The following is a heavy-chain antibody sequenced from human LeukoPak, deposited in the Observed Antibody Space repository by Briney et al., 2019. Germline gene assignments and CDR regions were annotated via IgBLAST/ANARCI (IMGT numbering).Heavy chain of an antibody. Sequence: PGGSLRLSCAASGFTFSSYAMSWVRQAPGKGLEWVSAISGSGGSTYYADSVKGRFTISRDNSKNTLYLQMNSLRAEDTAVYYCAKVAYCSGGSCYSGFMAYYFDYWGQGTLVTVSS. CDR1: GFTFSSYA. CDR3: AKVAYCSGGSCYSGFMAYYFDY. CDR2: ISGSGGST. J-gene: IGHJ4*02. V-gene: IGHV3-23*01. D-gene: IGHD2-15*01.